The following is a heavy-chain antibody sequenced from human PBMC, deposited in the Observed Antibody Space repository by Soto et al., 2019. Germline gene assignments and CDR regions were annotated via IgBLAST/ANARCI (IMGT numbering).Heavy chain of an antibody. CDR3: SRAGAAPYYYYGMDV. CDR1: GYTFSTSG. V-gene: IGHV1-18*01. CDR2: ISTYNGDT. J-gene: IGHJ6*02. D-gene: IGHD2-15*01. Sequence: QVQLVQSGAEVRKRGASVKVSCKASGYTFSTSGMSWLRQAPGQGLEWMGWISTYNGDTNDAPKFQDRVTMTSDTCTSTVYTERWSLRSDDTAVYSCSRAGAAPYYYYGMDVWGQGTRVTVSS.